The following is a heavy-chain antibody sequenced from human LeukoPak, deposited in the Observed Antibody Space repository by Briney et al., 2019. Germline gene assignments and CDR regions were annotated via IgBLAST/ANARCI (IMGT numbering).Heavy chain of an antibody. CDR2: IYYSGST. V-gene: IGHV4-30-2*05. J-gene: IGHJ4*02. CDR3: ARVSPNEVAATPGFDY. CDR1: GGSISSGGYS. Sequence: SQTLSLTCAVSGGSISSGGYSWSWIRQPPGKGLEWIGYIYYSGSTYYNPSLKSRVTISVDTSKNQFSLKLSSVTAADTAVYYCARVSPNEVAATPGFDYWGQGTLVTVSS. D-gene: IGHD2-15*01.